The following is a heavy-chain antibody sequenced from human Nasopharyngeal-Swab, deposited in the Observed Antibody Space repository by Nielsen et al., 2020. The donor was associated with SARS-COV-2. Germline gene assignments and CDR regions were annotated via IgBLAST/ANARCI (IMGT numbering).Heavy chain of an antibody. CDR3: TTDGTAYYYGMDV. Sequence: WIRQLPGKGLEWVGRIKSKTDGGTTDYAAPVKGRFTISRDDSKNTLYLQMNSLKTEDTAVYYCTTDGTAYYYGMDVWGQGTTVTVSS. J-gene: IGHJ6*02. D-gene: IGHD2-8*02. CDR2: IKSKTDGGTT. V-gene: IGHV3-15*01.